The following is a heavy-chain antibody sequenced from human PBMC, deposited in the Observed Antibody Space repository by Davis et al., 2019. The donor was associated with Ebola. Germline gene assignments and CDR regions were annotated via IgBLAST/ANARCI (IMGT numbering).Heavy chain of an antibody. V-gene: IGHV3-30*04. D-gene: IGHD1-1*01. J-gene: IGHJ4*02. CDR2: TSHNEKER. Sequence: PGGSLRLSCVASGFTFSNHAMHWVRQAPGKGLEWVAVTSHNEKERFYGESVQGRFTISRDNSENVLYLQMESLRPDDTAIYFCARALHDEVLDYWGQGTLVTVSS. CDR1: GFTFSNHA. CDR3: ARALHDEVLDY.